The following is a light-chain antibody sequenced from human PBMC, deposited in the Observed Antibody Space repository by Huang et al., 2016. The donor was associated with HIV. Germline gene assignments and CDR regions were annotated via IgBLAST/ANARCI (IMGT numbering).Light chain of an antibody. CDR1: QTISNY. J-gene: IGKJ5*01. CDR3: QQSYSTPIT. V-gene: IGKV1-39*01. CDR2: AAS. Sequence: DIQMTQSPSSLSASVGGRVTITCRASQTISNYLNWYQQKPGKAPKLLIYAASSLQSGVPSRFSGSGSGTDFTLTISSLQPEDSATYYCQQSYSTPITFGQGTRLEIK.